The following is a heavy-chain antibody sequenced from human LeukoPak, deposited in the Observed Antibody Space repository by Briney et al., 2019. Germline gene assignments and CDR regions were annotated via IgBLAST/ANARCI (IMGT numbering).Heavy chain of an antibody. D-gene: IGHD3-9*01. J-gene: IGHJ4*02. V-gene: IGHV3-15*01. CDR3: TTDLYSYDILTGSIYFDY. Sequence: GGSLRLSCAASGFTFNNAWMSWVRQAPGKGLEWVGRIKSKTDGGTTDYAAPVKGRFTISRDDSKNTLYLQMNSLKTEDTAVYYRTTDLYSYDILTGSIYFDYWGQGTLVTVSS. CDR1: GFTFNNAW. CDR2: IKSKTDGGTT.